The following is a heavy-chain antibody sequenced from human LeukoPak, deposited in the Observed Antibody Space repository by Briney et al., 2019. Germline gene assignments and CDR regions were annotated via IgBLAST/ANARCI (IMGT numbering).Heavy chain of an antibody. CDR1: GFTVSSNY. Sequence: PGGSLRLSCAASGFTVSSNYMSWARQAPGKGLEWVSVIYSGGSTYYADSVKGRFTISRDNSKNTLYLQMNSLRAEDTAVYYCARETGFDSSGLGYWGQGTLVTVSS. V-gene: IGHV3-53*01. D-gene: IGHD3-22*01. J-gene: IGHJ4*02. CDR3: ARETGFDSSGLGY. CDR2: IYSGGST.